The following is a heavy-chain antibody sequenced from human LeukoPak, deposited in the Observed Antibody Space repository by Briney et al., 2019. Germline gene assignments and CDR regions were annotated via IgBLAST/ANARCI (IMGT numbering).Heavy chain of an antibody. CDR2: INHSGRT. CDR1: GGSFCGYY. V-gene: IGHV4-34*01. D-gene: IGHD2-15*01. CDR3: ARRYGDCRGGSCPYFEY. Sequence: SETLSLTCAVYGGSFCGYYWSWIRQPPGKGLEWIGEINHSGRTNYNPSLKSRVTTSVDTSNNQFSLTLRSATAADTAVYYCARRYGDCRGGSCPYFEYWGQGILVTVSS. J-gene: IGHJ4*02.